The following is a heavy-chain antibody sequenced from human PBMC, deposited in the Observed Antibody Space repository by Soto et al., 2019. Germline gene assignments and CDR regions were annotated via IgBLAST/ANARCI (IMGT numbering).Heavy chain of an antibody. Sequence: PGGSLRLSCAASGFTFSTYWMNWVRQAPGKGLEWVANIKQDGSEKYYVDSVKGRFTISRDNAKSSLYLQMNTLRAEDTAVYYCATSTSRLDYRGQGTLVTVSS. CDR1: GFTFSTYW. V-gene: IGHV3-7*01. D-gene: IGHD2-2*01. CDR2: IKQDGSEK. J-gene: IGHJ4*02. CDR3: ATSTSRLDY.